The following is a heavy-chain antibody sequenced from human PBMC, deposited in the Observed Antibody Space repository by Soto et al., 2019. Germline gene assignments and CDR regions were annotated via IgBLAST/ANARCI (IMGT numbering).Heavy chain of an antibody. D-gene: IGHD4-17*01. Sequence: QVQLQESGPGLVEPSETLSLTCTVSGGSIRSYYWSWIRQPPGKGLEWIGNIYYSGSNNYNPSLKSRVTLSVDTSKNQFSLKLSSVTAADTAVYYCARLGTPVAPFDYWGQGTLVTVSS. CDR2: IYYSGSN. J-gene: IGHJ4*02. CDR1: GGSIRSYY. V-gene: IGHV4-59*08. CDR3: ARLGTPVAPFDY.